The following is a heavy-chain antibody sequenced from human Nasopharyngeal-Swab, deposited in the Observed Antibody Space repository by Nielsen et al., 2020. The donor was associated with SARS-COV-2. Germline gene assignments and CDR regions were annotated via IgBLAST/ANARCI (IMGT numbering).Heavy chain of an antibody. D-gene: IGHD3-10*01. Sequence: GESLKISCAASGFTFSSYSMNWVRQAPGKGLEWVSSISSSSSYIYYADSVKGRFTISRDNAKNSLYLQMNSLRAEDTALYYCAKGTRGTVWFDPWGQGTLVTVSS. CDR2: ISSSSSYI. CDR1: GFTFSSYS. J-gene: IGHJ5*02. V-gene: IGHV3-21*04. CDR3: AKGTRGTVWFDP.